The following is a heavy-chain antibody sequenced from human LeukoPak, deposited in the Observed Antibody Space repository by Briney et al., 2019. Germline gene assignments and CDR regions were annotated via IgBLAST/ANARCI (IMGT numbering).Heavy chain of an antibody. CDR3: ARVGYCSTTSCYWRAFDY. V-gene: IGHV3-7*01. D-gene: IGHD2-2*01. J-gene: IGHJ4*02. CDR2: IKQDGSEK. Sequence: PGGSLRLSCAASGFTFSNYWMTWVRQAPGKGLEWVANIKQDGSEKSYVDSVKGRFTISRDNAKNSLYLQMNSLRVDDTAVYYCARVGYCSTTSCYWRAFDYWGQGTLVTVSS. CDR1: GFTFSNYW.